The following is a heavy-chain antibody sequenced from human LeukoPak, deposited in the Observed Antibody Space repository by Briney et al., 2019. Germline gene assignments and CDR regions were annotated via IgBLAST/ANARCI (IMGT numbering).Heavy chain of an antibody. CDR3: ARDFERDVLWFGESAKGEDAFDI. CDR2: INTDGSRT. V-gene: IGHV3-74*01. Sequence: GGSLRLSCAASGFTFSNFWMHWVRQAPEMGLVWVSRINTDGSRTNSVKGRFTISRDNAKNTLYLQMNSLRAEDTAVYYCARDFERDVLWFGESAKGEDAFDIWGQGTMVTVSS. J-gene: IGHJ3*02. CDR1: GFTFSNFW. D-gene: IGHD3-10*01.